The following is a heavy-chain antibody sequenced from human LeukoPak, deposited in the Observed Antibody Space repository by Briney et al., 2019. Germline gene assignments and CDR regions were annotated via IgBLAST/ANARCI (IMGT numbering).Heavy chain of an antibody. CDR3: ARDFRRRPNDY. CDR2: ISSSGTYI. Sequence: GSLRLSCAASGFTSSSYTMNWVRQAPGKGLEWVSSISSSGTYIYYADSVKGRFTISRDNAKNSLYLQMNSLRAEDTAVYYCARDFRRRPNDYWGQGTLVTVSS. V-gene: IGHV3-21*01. CDR1: GFTSSSYT. J-gene: IGHJ4*02.